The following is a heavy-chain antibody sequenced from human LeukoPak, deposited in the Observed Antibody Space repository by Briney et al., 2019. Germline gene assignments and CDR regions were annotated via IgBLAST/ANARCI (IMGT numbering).Heavy chain of an antibody. V-gene: IGHV1-46*01. D-gene: IGHD2-8*01. CDR3: ARGRGYCTNGVCPHAPSYFDY. CDR1: GYTFTSYY. CDR2: INPSGGST. J-gene: IGHJ4*02. Sequence: EASVKVSCKASGYTFTSYYMHWVRQAPGQGLEWMGIINPSGGSTSYAQKFQGRVTMTRDTSTSTVYMELSSLRSEDTAVYYCARGRGYCTNGVCPHAPSYFDYWGQGTLVTVSS.